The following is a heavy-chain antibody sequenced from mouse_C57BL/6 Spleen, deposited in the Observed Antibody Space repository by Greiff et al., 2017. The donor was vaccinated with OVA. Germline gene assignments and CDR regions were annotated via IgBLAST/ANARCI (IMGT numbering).Heavy chain of an antibody. CDR1: GYTFTSYW. CDR2: IHPNSGST. Sequence: QVQLKQPGAELVKPGASVKLSCKASGYTFTSYWMHWVKQRPGQGLEWIGMIHPNSGSTNYNEKFKSKATLTVDKSSSTAYMQLSSLTSEDSAVYYCALITTVVDPDYWGQGTTLTVSS. J-gene: IGHJ2*01. CDR3: ALITTVVDPDY. D-gene: IGHD1-1*01. V-gene: IGHV1-64*01.